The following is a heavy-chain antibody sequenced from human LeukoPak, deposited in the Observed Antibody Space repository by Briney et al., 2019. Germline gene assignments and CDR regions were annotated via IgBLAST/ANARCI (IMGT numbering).Heavy chain of an antibody. V-gene: IGHV1-46*01. J-gene: IGHJ5*02. CDR3: ARDYKRNWFDP. Sequence: RASVKISCKASGYTFTSYYMHWVRQAPGQGLEWMGIINPSGGSTSYAQKFQGRVTMTRDTSTSTVYMELSSLRSEDTAVYYCARDYKRNWFDPWGQGTLVTVSS. CDR1: GYTFTSYY. CDR2: INPSGGST. D-gene: IGHD1-14*01.